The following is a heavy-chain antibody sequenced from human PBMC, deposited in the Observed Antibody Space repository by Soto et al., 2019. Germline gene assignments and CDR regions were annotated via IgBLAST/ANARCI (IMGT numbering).Heavy chain of an antibody. CDR1: GGSISSGGYY. CDR2: IYYSGST. Sequence: SETLSLTCTVSGGSISSGGYYWSWIRQHPGKGLEWIGYIYYSGSTYYNPSLKNRVTISVDTSKNQFSLKLSSVTAADTAVYYCAGSYGLVGFFDYWGQGTLVTVSS. V-gene: IGHV4-31*03. CDR3: AGSYGLVGFFDY. D-gene: IGHD5-18*01. J-gene: IGHJ4*02.